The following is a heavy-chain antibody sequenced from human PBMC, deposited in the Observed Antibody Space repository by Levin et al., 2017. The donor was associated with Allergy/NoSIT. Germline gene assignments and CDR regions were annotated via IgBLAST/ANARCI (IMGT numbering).Heavy chain of an antibody. CDR3: ARWDRSGNPPPYAFDV. Sequence: GSLRLSCTVSGSSISSTNYYWGWIRQSPGKGLESIGAIYYSGSTNYNPSLKSRVTISVDTSKNQFSLKLTSVTAADTAVYYCARWDRSGNPPPYAFDVWGEGTMVTVSS. CDR2: IYYSGST. J-gene: IGHJ3*01. CDR1: GSSISSTNYY. D-gene: IGHD1-26*01. V-gene: IGHV4-39*01.